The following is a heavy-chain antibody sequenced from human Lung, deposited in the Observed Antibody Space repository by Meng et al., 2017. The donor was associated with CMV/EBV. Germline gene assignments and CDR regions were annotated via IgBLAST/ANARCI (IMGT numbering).Heavy chain of an antibody. CDR1: GFTFSNIA. CDR2: ISNTGGNT. CDR3: AKFRGGIYYVYYFDY. Sequence: SGFTFSNIAMAWVRQAPGKGLEWVSGISNTGGNTYYADSVKGRFNIYRDNSKNTLYLQMNSLRAEDTAVYYCAKFRGGIYYVYYFDYWGQGTLVTVSS. V-gene: IGHV3-23*01. D-gene: IGHD1-26*01. J-gene: IGHJ4*02.